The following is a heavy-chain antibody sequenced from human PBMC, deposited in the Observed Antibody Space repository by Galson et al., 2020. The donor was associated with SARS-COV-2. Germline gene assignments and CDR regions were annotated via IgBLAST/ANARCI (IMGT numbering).Heavy chain of an antibody. Sequence: GESLKISCAASGFIFIDYGMHWVRQAPGKGLEWVALISYDGSKEYYADSVRGRFTISRDNSKNTLSLQMNSLRGEDTAVYYCAKGPVQQQLDTRYYYYFGLDVWGQGTTVTVSS. J-gene: IGHJ6*02. CDR1: GFIFIDYG. D-gene: IGHD6-13*01. CDR2: ISYDGSKE. CDR3: AKGPVQQQLDTRYYYYFGLDV. V-gene: IGHV3-30*18.